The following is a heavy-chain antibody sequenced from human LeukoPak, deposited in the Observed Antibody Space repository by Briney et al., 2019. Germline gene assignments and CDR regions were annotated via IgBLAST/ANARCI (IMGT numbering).Heavy chain of an antibody. D-gene: IGHD3-22*01. CDR2: ISSSSSTI. V-gene: IGHV3-48*01. Sequence: GGSLRLSCAASGFTFSSYSMNWVRQAPGKGLEWVSYISSSSSTIYYADSVKGRFTISRDNAKNSLYLQMNSLRAEDTAVYYCARGRLFYDIRGWFDPWGQGTLVTVSS. CDR1: GFTFSSYS. J-gene: IGHJ5*02. CDR3: ARGRLFYDIRGWFDP.